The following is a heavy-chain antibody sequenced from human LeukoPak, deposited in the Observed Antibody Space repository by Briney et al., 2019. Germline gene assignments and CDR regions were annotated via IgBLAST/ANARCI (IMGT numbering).Heavy chain of an antibody. J-gene: IGHJ4*02. CDR1: GGSISSGSYY. CDR3: ARDLNGYGPFDY. CDR2: IYYSGST. D-gene: IGHD4-17*01. V-gene: IGHV4-31*03. Sequence: PSETLSLTCTVSGGSISSGSYYWNWIRQHPGKGLEWIGYIYYSGSTYYNPSLKSRITISVDTSKNQFSLKLSPVTAADTAVYYCARDLNGYGPFDYWGQGTLVTVSS.